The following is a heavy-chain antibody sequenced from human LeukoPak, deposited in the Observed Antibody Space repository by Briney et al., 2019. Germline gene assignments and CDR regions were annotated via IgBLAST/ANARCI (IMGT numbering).Heavy chain of an antibody. CDR1: GGTFSSYA. D-gene: IGHD3-22*01. J-gene: IGHJ4*02. CDR3: ARSNLGYYDSSGYSGGSIDY. CDR2: IIPIFGTA. Sequence: GSSVKVSCKASGGTFSSYAISWVRQAPGQGLEWMGGIIPIFGTANYAQKFQGRVTITADKSTSTAYMELSSLRSEDMAVYYCARSNLGYYDSSGYSGGSIDYWGQGTLVTVSS. V-gene: IGHV1-69*06.